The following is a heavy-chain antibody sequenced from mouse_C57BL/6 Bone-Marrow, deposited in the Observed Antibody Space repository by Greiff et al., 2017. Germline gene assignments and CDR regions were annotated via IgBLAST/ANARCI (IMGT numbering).Heavy chain of an antibody. J-gene: IGHJ2*01. CDR1: GYAFSDYW. CDR3: AGDWYYFDY. CDR2: IYPGDGDT. V-gene: IGHV1-80*01. Sequence: QVQLQQSGAELVKPGASVKISCKASGYAFSDYWMNWVKQRPGKGLEWIGQIYPGDGDTNYNGKFKGKATLTADKSSSTAYMQLSSLTSEDSAVXFWAGDWYYFDYWGQGTTLTVSS.